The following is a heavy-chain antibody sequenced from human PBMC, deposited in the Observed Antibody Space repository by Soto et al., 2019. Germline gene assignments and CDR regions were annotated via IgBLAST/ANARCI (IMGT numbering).Heavy chain of an antibody. CDR1: GGSISSYY. D-gene: IGHD6-13*01. CDR3: ARAWGSKYSSSWYFDY. CDR2: IYYSGST. Sequence: KSSETLSLTCTVSGGSISSYYWSWIRQPPGKGLEWIGYIYYSGSTNYNPSLKSRVTISVDTSKNQFSLKLSSVTAADTAVYYCARAWGSKYSSSWYFDYWGQGTLVTVS. V-gene: IGHV4-59*01. J-gene: IGHJ4*02.